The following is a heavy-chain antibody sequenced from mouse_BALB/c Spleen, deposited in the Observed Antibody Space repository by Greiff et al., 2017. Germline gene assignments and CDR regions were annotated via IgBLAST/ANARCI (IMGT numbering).Heavy chain of an antibody. D-gene: IGHD1-1*01. Sequence: EVQLVESGGGLVQPGGSRKLSCAASGFSFSSFGMHWVRQPPEKRLEWVATISDGGSYTYYPDSVKGRFTISSDNAKNNLYLQMSSLKSEDTAMYYCASITTVVATDAMDYWGQGTSVTVSS. CDR3: ASITTVVATDAMDY. CDR1: GFSFSSFG. CDR2: ISDGGSYT. J-gene: IGHJ4*01. V-gene: IGHV5-4*02.